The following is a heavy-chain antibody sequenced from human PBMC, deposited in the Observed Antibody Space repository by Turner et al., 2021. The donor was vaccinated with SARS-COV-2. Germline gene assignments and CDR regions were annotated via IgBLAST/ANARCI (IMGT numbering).Heavy chain of an antibody. CDR2: ISSSGSTI. Sequence: EVQLVESGGGVVQPGGSLRLSCAASGFTFSSYEMNWVRQAPGRGLEWVSYISSSGSTIYYADSVKCRFTISRDNAKNSLYLQMNSLRAEDTALYYCAKDMLGNYYYYGMDLWGQGTTVTVSS. J-gene: IGHJ6*02. CDR1: GFTFSSYE. D-gene: IGHD3-16*01. CDR3: AKDMLGNYYYYGMDL. V-gene: IGHV3-48*03.